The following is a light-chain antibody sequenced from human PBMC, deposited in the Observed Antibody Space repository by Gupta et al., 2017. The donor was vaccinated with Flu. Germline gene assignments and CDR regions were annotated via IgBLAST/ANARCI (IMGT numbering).Light chain of an antibody. CDR3: QQWGT. CDR1: QSVSSY. CDR2: DAS. Sequence: SLSPGERATLSCRASQSVSSYLAWYQQKPGQAPRLLIYDASNRATGIPARFSGSGSGTDFTLTISSLEPEDFAVYYCQQWGTFGQGTKVEIK. J-gene: IGKJ1*01. V-gene: IGKV3-11*01.